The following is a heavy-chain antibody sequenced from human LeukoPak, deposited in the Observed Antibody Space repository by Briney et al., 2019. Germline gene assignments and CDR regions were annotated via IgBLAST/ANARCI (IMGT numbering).Heavy chain of an antibody. J-gene: IGHJ4*02. V-gene: IGHV1-2*02. CDR3: AREYSSSSGRLFDH. D-gene: IGHD6-6*01. CDR2: INPNSGGT. Sequence: ASVKVSCKTSGYTFTGYYMHWVRQAPGQGLEWMGWINPNSGGTNFAQTFQGRVTMTRDTSISTAYMELSRLRSDDTAVYYCAREYSSSSGRLFDHWGQGTLVTASP. CDR1: GYTFTGYY.